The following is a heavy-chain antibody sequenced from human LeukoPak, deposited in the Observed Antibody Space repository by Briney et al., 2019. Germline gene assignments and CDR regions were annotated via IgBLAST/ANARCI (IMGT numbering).Heavy chain of an antibody. J-gene: IGHJ5*02. CDR2: IVVGSGNT. CDR3: AADGVVAHHNWFDP. Sequence: GTSVNVSCKASGFTFTSSAMQWVRQARGQRLEWIGWIVVGSGNTNYAQKFQERVTITRDMSTSTAYMELSSLRSEDTAVYYCAADGVVAHHNWFDPWGQGTLVTVSS. V-gene: IGHV1-58*02. CDR1: GFTFTSSA. D-gene: IGHD2-15*01.